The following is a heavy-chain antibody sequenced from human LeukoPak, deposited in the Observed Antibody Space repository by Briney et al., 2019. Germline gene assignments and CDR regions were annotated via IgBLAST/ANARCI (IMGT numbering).Heavy chain of an antibody. V-gene: IGHV3-11*01. CDR2: ISSSGDTF. D-gene: IGHD2-2*01. CDR3: ARDNTSPPDY. J-gene: IGHJ4*02. CDR1: GFTFSDYF. Sequence: PGGSLRLSCAASGFTFSDYFMCWIRQAPGKGLEWVSYISSSGDTFYYADSVKGRFTISRDNAKKSLFLQMNSLRAEDTAVYYCARDNTSPPDYWGQGTLVTVSS.